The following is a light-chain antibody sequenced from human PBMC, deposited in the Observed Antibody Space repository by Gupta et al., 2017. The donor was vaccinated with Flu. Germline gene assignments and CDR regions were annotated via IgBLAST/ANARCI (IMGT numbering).Light chain of an antibody. V-gene: IGLV3-9*01. J-gene: IGLJ3*02. CDR2: RDT. Sequence: SYEVTQPLSLSVALGQTAVITCGGNSIGMRNVHWYQRKPGQAPVLVIYRDTYRPSGIPERFSGSNSANTATLTISGVQAGDECYYYCQVWDTTTVVFGGGTKLTVL. CDR3: QVWDTTTVV. CDR1: SIGMRN.